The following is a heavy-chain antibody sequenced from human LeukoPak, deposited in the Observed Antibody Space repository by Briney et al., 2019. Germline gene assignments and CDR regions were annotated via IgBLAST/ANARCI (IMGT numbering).Heavy chain of an antibody. CDR3: ARDRGPTYYDFWSGYYTLYYYDSSGYSKDY. CDR1: GFTFSSYW. J-gene: IGHJ4*02. D-gene: IGHD3-3*01. CDR2: IKQDGSEK. V-gene: IGHV3-7*01. Sequence: GGSLRLSCAASGFTFSSYWMSWVRQAPGKGLERVANIKQDGSEKYYVDSVKGRFTISRDNAKNSLYLQMNSLRAEDTAVYYCARDRGPTYYDFWSGYYTLYYYDSSGYSKDYWGQGTLVTVSS.